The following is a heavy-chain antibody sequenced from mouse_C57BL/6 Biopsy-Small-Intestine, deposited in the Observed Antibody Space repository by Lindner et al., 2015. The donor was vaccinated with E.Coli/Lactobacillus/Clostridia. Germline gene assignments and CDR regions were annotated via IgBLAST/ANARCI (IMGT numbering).Heavy chain of an antibody. Sequence: VQLQESGGDLVKPGGSLKLSCAASGFTFSSYGMSWVRQTPDKRLEWVATISSGGSYTYYPDSVKGRFTISRDNAKNTLYLQMSSLKSEDTAMCYCARHPLYYSNPYYAMDYWGQGTSVTVSS. D-gene: IGHD2-5*01. J-gene: IGHJ4*01. CDR3: ARHPLYYSNPYYAMDY. CDR2: ISSGGSYT. V-gene: IGHV5-6*01. CDR1: GFTFSSYG.